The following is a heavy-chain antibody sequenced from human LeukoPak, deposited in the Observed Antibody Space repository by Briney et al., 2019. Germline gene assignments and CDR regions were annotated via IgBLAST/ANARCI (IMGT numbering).Heavy chain of an antibody. J-gene: IGHJ4*02. CDR2: IYHSGST. CDR3: ASRTFGGVIV. D-gene: IGHD3-16*02. Sequence: SETLSLTCTVSGGSISSGGYSWSWIRQPPGKGLEWIGYIYHSGSTYYNPSLKSRVTISVDRSKNQFSLKLSSVTATDTAVYYCASRTFGGVIVWGQGTLVTVSS. V-gene: IGHV4-30-2*01. CDR1: GGSISSGGYS.